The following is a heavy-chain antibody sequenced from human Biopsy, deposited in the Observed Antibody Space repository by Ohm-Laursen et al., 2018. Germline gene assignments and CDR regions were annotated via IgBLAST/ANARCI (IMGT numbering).Heavy chain of an antibody. J-gene: IGHJ5*02. CDR2: IREHGNEE. Sequence: SLRLSCTASGITFNSDWMSWVRQAPGKGLEWVAIIREHGNEEFYVDSVKGRFTISRGNARNSVYLQMNSLRAEDTAIYYCARGNGPSAWGQGTLVTVSS. CDR1: GITFNSDW. CDR3: ARGNGPSA. D-gene: IGHD4-11*01. V-gene: IGHV3-7*04.